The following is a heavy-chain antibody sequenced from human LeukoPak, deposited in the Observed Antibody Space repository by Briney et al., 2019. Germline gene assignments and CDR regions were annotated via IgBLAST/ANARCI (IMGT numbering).Heavy chain of an antibody. D-gene: IGHD6-19*01. V-gene: IGHV1-2*02. Sequence: GASVKVSCKASGYTFTGYYMHWVRQAPGQGLEWMGWINPNSGGTNYAQKFQGRVTLTRDTSISTAYMELSRLRSDDTAVYYCASEAVYSSGRTFDYWGQGTLVTVSS. CDR2: INPNSGGT. CDR3: ASEAVYSSGRTFDY. CDR1: GYTFTGYY. J-gene: IGHJ4*02.